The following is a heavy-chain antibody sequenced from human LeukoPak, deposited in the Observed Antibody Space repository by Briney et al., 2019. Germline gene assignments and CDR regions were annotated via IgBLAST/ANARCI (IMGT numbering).Heavy chain of an antibody. D-gene: IGHD1-26*01. CDR1: RGSFSGYY. Sequence: SETLSLTCDVSRGSFSGYYLTWIRQAPGRGLEWVGDISHIGGTSYSPSLKGRASISLDTSKNQFSLCLTSVTAADTAVYFCATFPDSEPIDNWGQGTLVTVSS. J-gene: IGHJ4*02. V-gene: IGHV4-34*01. CDR2: ISHIGGT. CDR3: ATFPDSEPIDN.